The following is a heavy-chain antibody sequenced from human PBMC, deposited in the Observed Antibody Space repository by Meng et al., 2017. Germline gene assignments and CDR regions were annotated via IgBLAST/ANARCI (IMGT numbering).Heavy chain of an antibody. Sequence: SETLSLTCTLSGGSISSSSYYWGWLRHPPGKGLEWIGSIYYSGSTYYNPSLKSRVTISVDTSKNQFSLTLSSVTAADTAVYYFARDCINRGPATGTIDYWGQGTLVTVSS. J-gene: IGHJ4*02. CDR3: ARDCINRGPATGTIDY. V-gene: IGHV4-39*07. CDR1: GGSISSSSYY. CDR2: IYYSGST. D-gene: IGHD1-1*01.